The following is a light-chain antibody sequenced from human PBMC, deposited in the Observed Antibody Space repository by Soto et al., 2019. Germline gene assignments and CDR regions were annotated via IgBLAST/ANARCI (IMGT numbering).Light chain of an antibody. V-gene: IGLV4-69*01. CDR3: QTWGTGIRV. CDR1: SGHSSYA. CDR2: LNSDGSH. Sequence: QPVLTQSPSASASLGASVKLTCTLNSGHSSYAIAWHQQQPEKGPRYLMKLNSDGSHSKGDGIPDRFSGSISGAERYLTISSLQSEDEADYYCQTWGTGIRVFGGGTKLTVL. J-gene: IGLJ2*01.